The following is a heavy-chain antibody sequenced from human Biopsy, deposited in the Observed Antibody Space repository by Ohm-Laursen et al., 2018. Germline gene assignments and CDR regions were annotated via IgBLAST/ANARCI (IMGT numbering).Heavy chain of an antibody. CDR1: GYTFTDYS. Sequence: GASVKVSCKASGYTFTDYSLHWVRQAPGQGLEWIGWVNPNSGATNYAQKFQGRVTMTSDTSISTAYIELRRLISDDTAAYFCARDRMVTIITLVRADTFDIWGQGTLVSVSS. V-gene: IGHV1-2*02. J-gene: IGHJ3*02. CDR3: ARDRMVTIITLVRADTFDI. CDR2: VNPNSGAT. D-gene: IGHD3-10*01.